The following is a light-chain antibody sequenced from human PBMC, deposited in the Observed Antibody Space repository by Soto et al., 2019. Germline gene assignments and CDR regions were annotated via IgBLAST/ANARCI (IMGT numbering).Light chain of an antibody. V-gene: IGKV1-5*01. Sequence: DVQTTQSPSTLSAAVGDSVPSTCRACQSISNWLAWYQQKPGNAPKLLISEASNLVSGVPSRFSGSGSGTEFTLTISSLQPDDFATYYCQQYNTYAPWTFGQGTKVDIK. CDR2: EAS. CDR3: QQYNTYAPWT. J-gene: IGKJ1*01. CDR1: QSISNW.